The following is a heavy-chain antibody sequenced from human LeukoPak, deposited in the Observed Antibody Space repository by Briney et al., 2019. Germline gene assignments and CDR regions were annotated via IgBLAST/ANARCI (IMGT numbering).Heavy chain of an antibody. CDR3: AREKLDYVWGSYRPGAFDI. CDR1: GFTFSSYW. D-gene: IGHD3-16*02. V-gene: IGHV3-7*01. J-gene: IGHJ3*02. Sequence: GGSLRLSCVASGFTFSSYWMSWVRQAPGKGLEWVAKIKEDGGEKYYVDSVKGRFTLSRDNAKNSLYLQMSSLGAEDTAVYYCAREKLDYVWGSYRPGAFDIRGQGTVITVSS. CDR2: IKEDGGEK.